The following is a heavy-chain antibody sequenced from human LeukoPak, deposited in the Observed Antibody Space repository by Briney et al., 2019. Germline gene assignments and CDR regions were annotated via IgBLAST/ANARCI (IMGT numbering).Heavy chain of an antibody. V-gene: IGHV4-34*01. CDR1: GGSFSGYY. D-gene: IGHD6-19*01. CDR2: INHSGST. CDR3: ARSLAASRHYYYYGMDV. J-gene: IGHJ6*02. Sequence: SETLSLTCAVYGGSFSGYYWSWIRQPPGKGLEWIGEINHSGSTNHNPSLKSRVTISVDTSKNQFSLKLSSVTAADTAVYYCARSLAASRHYYYYGMDVWGQGTTVTVSS.